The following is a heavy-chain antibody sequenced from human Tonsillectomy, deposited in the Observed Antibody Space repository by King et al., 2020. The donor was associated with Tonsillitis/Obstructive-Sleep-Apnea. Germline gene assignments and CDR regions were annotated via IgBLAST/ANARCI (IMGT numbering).Heavy chain of an antibody. Sequence: QLQESGPGLVKPSETLSLTCPVSGGSISSYYWSWIRQPPGKGLEWIGYIYYSGSTNYNPSLKSRVTISVDTSKNQFSLKLSSVTAADTAVYYCAMTIAVAGTRGFDYWGQGTLVTVSS. CDR2: IYYSGST. CDR3: AMTIAVAGTRGFDY. V-gene: IGHV4-59*01. J-gene: IGHJ4*02. D-gene: IGHD6-19*01. CDR1: GGSISSYY.